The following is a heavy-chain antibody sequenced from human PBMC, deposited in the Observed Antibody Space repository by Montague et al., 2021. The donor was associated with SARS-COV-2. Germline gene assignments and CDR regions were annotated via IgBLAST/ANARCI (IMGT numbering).Heavy chain of an antibody. D-gene: IGHD3-22*01. CDR1: GGSISNYY. V-gene: IGHV4-59*01. CDR2: IYYSGST. CDR3: ARGGGYYNYGLDV. Sequence: SETLSLTCTVSGGSISNYYWSWIRQPPGRGLEWIGQIYYSGSTDYSPSLKSRVTISLDTSKNQFSLKVTSVTAADTAVYYCARGGGYYNYGLDVWGPGTTVTVSS. J-gene: IGHJ6*02.